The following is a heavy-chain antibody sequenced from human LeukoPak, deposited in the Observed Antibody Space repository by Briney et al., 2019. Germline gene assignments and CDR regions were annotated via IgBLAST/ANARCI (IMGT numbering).Heavy chain of an antibody. J-gene: IGHJ4*02. CDR1: GFTFGDYA. V-gene: IGHV4-34*01. CDR3: ARLASSRYCSSAACSRDY. CDR2: INHSGST. D-gene: IGHD2-2*01. Sequence: PGGSLRLSCTASGFTFGDYAMTWVRQAPGKGLEWIGEINHSGSTNYNPSLKSRVTVSVDTSKNQFSLKLSSVTAADTGVYYCARLASSRYCSSAACSRDYWGQGTLVIVSS.